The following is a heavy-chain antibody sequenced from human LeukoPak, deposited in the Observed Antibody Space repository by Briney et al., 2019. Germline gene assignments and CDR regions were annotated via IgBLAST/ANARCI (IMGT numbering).Heavy chain of an antibody. V-gene: IGHV4-34*01. CDR3: ARRPRITMIVVVRRASLDAFDI. Sequence: PSETLSLTCAVYGGSFSGYYWSWIRQPPGKGLEWIGEINYSGSTNYNPSLKSRVTISVDTSKNQFSLKLSSVTAADTAVYYCARRPRITMIVVVRRASLDAFDIWGQGTMVTVSS. CDR1: GGSFSGYY. CDR2: INYSGST. J-gene: IGHJ3*02. D-gene: IGHD3-22*01.